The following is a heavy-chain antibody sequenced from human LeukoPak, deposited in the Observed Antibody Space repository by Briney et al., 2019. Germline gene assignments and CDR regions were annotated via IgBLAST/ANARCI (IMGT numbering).Heavy chain of an antibody. J-gene: IGHJ6*03. CDR2: ISAYNGNT. V-gene: IGHV1-18*01. CDR1: GGTFSSYA. D-gene: IGHD2-15*01. Sequence: ASVKVSCKASGGTFSSYAISWVRQAPGQGLEWMGWISAYNGNTKYAQKFQGRVTMTTDTSTSTAYMELRSLRSDDTAVYYCARVLVSCSGGSCYSGYYYYMDVWGKGTTVTISS. CDR3: ARVLVSCSGGSCYSGYYYYMDV.